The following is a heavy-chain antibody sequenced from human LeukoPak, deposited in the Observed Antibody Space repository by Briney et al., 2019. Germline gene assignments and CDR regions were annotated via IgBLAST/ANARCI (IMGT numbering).Heavy chain of an antibody. CDR1: GGSISSGGYY. Sequence: PSQTLSLTCTVSGGSISSGGYYWRWIRQHPGKGLEWIGYIYYSGSTYYNPSLKSRVTISVDTSKNQFSLKLSSVTAADTAVYYCARDRGTAMAPGAFDIWGQGTMVTVSS. V-gene: IGHV4-31*03. D-gene: IGHD5-18*01. CDR2: IYYSGST. CDR3: ARDRGTAMAPGAFDI. J-gene: IGHJ3*02.